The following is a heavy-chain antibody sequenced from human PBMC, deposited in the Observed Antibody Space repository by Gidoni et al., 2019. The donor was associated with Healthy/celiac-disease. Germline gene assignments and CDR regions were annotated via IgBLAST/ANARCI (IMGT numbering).Heavy chain of an antibody. J-gene: IGHJ2*01. CDR3: ARGALRSTGVTPYGSYWYFDL. Sequence: QVQLVQSGAEVKKPGASVKVSCKASGYTFTSSDITWVRQATGQGLEWMGWMNPNLCNTGYAQNVQGRGTMTRNTSRSTAYMELSSLRAEDTAVYYCARGALRSTGVTPYGSYWYFDLWGRGTLVTVSS. V-gene: IGHV1-8*01. D-gene: IGHD1-26*01. CDR1: GYTFTSSD. CDR2: MNPNLCNT.